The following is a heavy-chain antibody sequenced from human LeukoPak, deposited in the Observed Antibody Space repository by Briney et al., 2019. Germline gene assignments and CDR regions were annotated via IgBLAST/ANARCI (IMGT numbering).Heavy chain of an antibody. V-gene: IGHV3-33*01. J-gene: IGHJ5*02. CDR1: GFTFSSYG. Sequence: PGRSLRLSCAASGFTFSSYGMHWVRQAPGKGLEWVAVIWYDGSNKYYADSVKGRFTISRDNSKNTLYLQMNSLRAEDTAVYYCARDVIPYYYGSGMTNWFDPWGQGTLVTVSS. D-gene: IGHD3-10*01. CDR2: IWYDGSNK. CDR3: ARDVIPYYYGSGMTNWFDP.